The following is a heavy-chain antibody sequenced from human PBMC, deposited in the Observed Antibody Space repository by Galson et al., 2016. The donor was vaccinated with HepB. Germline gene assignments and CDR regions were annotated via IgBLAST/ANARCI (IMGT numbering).Heavy chain of an antibody. D-gene: IGHD2-2*01. J-gene: IGHJ4*02. CDR2: ITGNGGTT. Sequence: SLRLSCAASGFTFSSYAMHWVRQAPGKGLEYVSAITGNGGTTYYADSVKGRFTISRDNSENTLYLQMGSLRAEDMAVYCCARDTLSSPWDLDYWGQGTLVTVSS. CDR3: ARDTLSSPWDLDY. V-gene: IGHV3-64*02. CDR1: GFTFSSYA.